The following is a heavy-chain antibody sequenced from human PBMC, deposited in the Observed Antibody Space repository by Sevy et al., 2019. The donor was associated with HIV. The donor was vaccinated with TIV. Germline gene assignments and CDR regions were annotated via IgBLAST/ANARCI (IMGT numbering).Heavy chain of an antibody. CDR1: GFTFRSYG. CDR3: AKDVSDGYNYFLDC. Sequence: GGSLRLSCAASGFTFRSYGMHWVRQAPGKGLEWVAVISNDGGNQYYADSVKGRFTVSRDNSKNTVYLQMNSLRAEDTAVYYCAKDVSDGYNYFLDCWGQGALVTVSS. J-gene: IGHJ4*02. D-gene: IGHD5-12*01. V-gene: IGHV3-30*18. CDR2: ISNDGGNQ.